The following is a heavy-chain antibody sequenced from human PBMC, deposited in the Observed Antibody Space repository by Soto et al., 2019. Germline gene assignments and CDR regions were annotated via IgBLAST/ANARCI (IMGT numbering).Heavy chain of an antibody. CDR1: GFTFHSYA. Sequence: EVQLLESGGGLVQPGGSLRLSCAASGFTFHSYAMSWVRQAPGKGLEWVSSFSGSGGTTYYADSVKGRFTISRDHSKNTLYLQMNSLRAEDTAIYYCAKGGIYDWNRVLSDWGQGTLVTVSS. J-gene: IGHJ4*02. D-gene: IGHD1-20*01. CDR3: AKGGIYDWNRVLSD. V-gene: IGHV3-23*01. CDR2: FSGSGGTT.